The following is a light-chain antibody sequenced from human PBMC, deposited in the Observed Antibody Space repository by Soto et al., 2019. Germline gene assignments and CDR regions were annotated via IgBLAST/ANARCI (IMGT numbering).Light chain of an antibody. V-gene: IGLV2-23*01. CDR1: SSDVGSYNL. CDR3: SSYAGSSTVV. Sequence: QSVLTQPASVSGSPGQSITIPCTGTSSDVGSYNLVSWYQQHPGKAPKLMIYEGSKRPSGVSNRSSGSKSGNTASLTTSGLQAEDEADYYCSSYAGSSTVVFGGGTKLTVL. CDR2: EGS. J-gene: IGLJ2*01.